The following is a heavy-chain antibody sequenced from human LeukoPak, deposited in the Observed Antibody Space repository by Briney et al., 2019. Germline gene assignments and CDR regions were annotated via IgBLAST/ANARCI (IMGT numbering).Heavy chain of an antibody. J-gene: IGHJ4*02. CDR2: ISSSSHYI. V-gene: IGHV3-21*01. CDR1: GFTFSTYR. D-gene: IGHD5-18*01. Sequence: GGSLRLSCAASGFTFSTYRMDWVRKAPGKGLEGVSSISSSSHYIYYADSVKGRFTISRDNAKNSLYLQMNSLRAEGTAVYYCARVGYSYGRSLFYFDFWGQGTLVTVSS. CDR3: ARVGYSYGRSLFYFDF.